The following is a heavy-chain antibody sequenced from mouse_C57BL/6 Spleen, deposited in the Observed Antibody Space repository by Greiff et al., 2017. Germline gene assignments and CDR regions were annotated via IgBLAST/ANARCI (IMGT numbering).Heavy chain of an antibody. D-gene: IGHD2-4*01. CDR1: GYSITSGYY. J-gene: IGHJ2*01. CDR3: ARDNDYDGYYFDY. V-gene: IGHV3-6*01. CDR2: ISYDGSH. Sequence: EVKLLESGPGLVKPSQSLSLTCSVTGYSITSGYYWNWIRQFPGNKLEWMGYISYDGSHNYNPSLKNRISITRDTSKNQFFLKLNSVTTEDTATYYCARDNDYDGYYFDYWGQGTTLTVSS.